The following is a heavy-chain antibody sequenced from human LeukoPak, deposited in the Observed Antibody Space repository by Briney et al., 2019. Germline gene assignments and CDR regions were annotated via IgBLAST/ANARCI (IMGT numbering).Heavy chain of an antibody. Sequence: GASVKVSYKASDYIFTSYGISWVRQAPGQGLEWMGWISGDNGNTNYAQKFQGRVTMTTDTSTSTAYMELRSLRSDDTAVYYCARNGIVGATYYYYYMDVWGKGTTVTVSS. V-gene: IGHV1-18*01. D-gene: IGHD1-26*01. CDR2: ISGDNGNT. CDR1: DYIFTSYG. CDR3: ARNGIVGATYYYYYMDV. J-gene: IGHJ6*03.